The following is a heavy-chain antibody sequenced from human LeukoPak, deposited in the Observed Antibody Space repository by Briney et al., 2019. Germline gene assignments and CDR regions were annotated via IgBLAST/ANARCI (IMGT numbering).Heavy chain of an antibody. CDR1: GFTFDDYA. CDR2: IRWNSGSI. Sequence: PGGSLRLSCAASGFTFDDYAMHWVRQAPGKGLEWVSGIRWNSGSIGYADSVKGRFTISRDNAKNSLYLQMNSLRAEDTALYYCAKEGYITPTSETKYGMDVWGQGTTVTVSS. V-gene: IGHV3-9*01. CDR3: AKEGYITPTSETKYGMDV. D-gene: IGHD3-10*01. J-gene: IGHJ6*02.